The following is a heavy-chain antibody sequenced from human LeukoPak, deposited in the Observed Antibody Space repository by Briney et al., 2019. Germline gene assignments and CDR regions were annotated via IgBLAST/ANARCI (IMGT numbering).Heavy chain of an antibody. CDR2: ISGRSSTI. D-gene: IGHD6-19*01. V-gene: IGHV3-48*04. Sequence: GGSLRLSCAASGFTFSSYSMNWVRQAPGKGLEWVSYISGRSSTIYYADSVKGRFTISRDNAKMYLQMNSLRTEDTAVYYCAKSLRNGSGWASDYWGQGTLVTISS. CDR3: AKSLRNGSGWASDY. CDR1: GFTFSSYS. J-gene: IGHJ4*02.